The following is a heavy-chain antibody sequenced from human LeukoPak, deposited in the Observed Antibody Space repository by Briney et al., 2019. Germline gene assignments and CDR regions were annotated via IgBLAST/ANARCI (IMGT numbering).Heavy chain of an antibody. D-gene: IGHD2-2*02. J-gene: IGHJ4*02. CDR2: INPSGGST. CDR1: GYTFTSYY. CDR3: ARVLYRVPAAISPDHTTQEY. V-gene: IGHV1-46*01. Sequence: ASVKVSCKASGYTFTSYYMHWVRQAPGQGLEWMGIINPSGGSTSYAQKFQGRVTMTRDMSTSTVYRELSSLRSEDTAVYYCARVLYRVPAAISPDHTTQEYWGQGTLVTVSS.